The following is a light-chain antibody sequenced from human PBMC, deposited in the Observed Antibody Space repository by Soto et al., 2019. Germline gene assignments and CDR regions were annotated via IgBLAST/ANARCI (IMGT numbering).Light chain of an antibody. V-gene: IGKV3-15*01. J-gene: IGKJ1*01. CDR3: HHYNNWPRT. CDR2: GAS. CDR1: QNVNSN. Sequence: EIVMTQSPASLSVSPGERATLSCRASQNVNSNLAWYQQKPGQAPRFLIYGASTRATGIPARFSGSGSGTEFTLTISRLQSEDFAVYYCHHYNNWPRTFGQGTKVEIK.